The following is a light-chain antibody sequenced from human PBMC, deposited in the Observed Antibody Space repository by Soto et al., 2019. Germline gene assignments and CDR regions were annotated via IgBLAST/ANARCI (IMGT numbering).Light chain of an antibody. CDR2: DAS. V-gene: IGKV1-5*01. Sequence: DIQMTQSPSTLSASVGDSVTITCRASQSISTWLAWYQQKPGKAPNLLIYDASSLASGVPSRFSGSGSGTEFTLTISRLQPDDFATFYCQQYNSHSKTFGQGTKVEIK. CDR3: QQYNSHSKT. CDR1: QSISTW. J-gene: IGKJ1*01.